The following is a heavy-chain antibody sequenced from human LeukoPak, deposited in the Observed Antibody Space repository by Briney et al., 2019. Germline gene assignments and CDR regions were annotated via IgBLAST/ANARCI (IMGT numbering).Heavy chain of an antibody. CDR1: GFTFSNYS. CDR2: ISSSSSYI. CDR3: ARVVSGSYPLFDY. V-gene: IGHV3-21*01. D-gene: IGHD1-26*01. J-gene: IGHJ4*02. Sequence: GGSLRLSCAASGFTFSNYSMNWVRQAPGKGLEWVSSISSSSSYIYYADSVKGRFTISRDNAKNSLYLQMNSLRAEDTAVYYCARVVSGSYPLFDYWGQGTLVTVSS.